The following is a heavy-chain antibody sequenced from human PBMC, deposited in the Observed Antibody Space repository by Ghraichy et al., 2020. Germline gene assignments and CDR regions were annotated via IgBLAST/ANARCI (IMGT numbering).Heavy chain of an antibody. V-gene: IGHV4-39*01. J-gene: IGHJ4*02. CDR2: IYYSGST. CDR3: ARRERAVAGFDY. Sequence: SETLSLTCTVSGGSISSSSYYWGWIRQPPGKGLEWIGSIYYSGSTYYNPSLKSRVTISVDTSKNQFSLKLSSVTAADTAVYYCARRERAVAGFDYWGQGTLVNVSS. D-gene: IGHD6-19*01. CDR1: GGSISSSSYY.